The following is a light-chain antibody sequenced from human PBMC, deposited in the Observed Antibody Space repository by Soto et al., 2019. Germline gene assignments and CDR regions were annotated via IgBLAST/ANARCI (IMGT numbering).Light chain of an antibody. Sequence: DIQMTQSPSTLSASVEDRVTITCRASQSISAWLSWYQQQTGKAPKLLGYKASTLETGVPSRFSGSGSGTEFTLTISCLQPYDFATYYCYHYHTFPYTLGQGTKLEIK. CDR1: QSISAW. J-gene: IGKJ2*01. CDR3: YHYHTFPYT. CDR2: KAS. V-gene: IGKV1-5*03.